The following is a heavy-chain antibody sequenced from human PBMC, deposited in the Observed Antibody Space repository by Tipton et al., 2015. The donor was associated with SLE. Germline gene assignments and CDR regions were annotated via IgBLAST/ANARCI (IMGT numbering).Heavy chain of an antibody. CDR2: ISGGST. CDR1: GFTFSNFA. Sequence: GSLRLSCAASGFTFSNFAMSWVRQAPGKGLEWVSTISGGSTYYTDSVKGRFTISRDNSKNTLYLQMNSLRDEDTAVYYCAKDIYSGSSQGAFDIWGQGTMVTVSS. D-gene: IGHD1-26*01. CDR3: AKDIYSGSSQGAFDI. J-gene: IGHJ3*02. V-gene: IGHV3-23*01.